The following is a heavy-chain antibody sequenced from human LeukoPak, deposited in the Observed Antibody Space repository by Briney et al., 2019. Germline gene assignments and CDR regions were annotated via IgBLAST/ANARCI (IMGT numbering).Heavy chain of an antibody. Sequence: GRSLRLSCTVSGFTFDDYAMHWVRHTPGKGLEWVSCISSTSSYIYDADSVKGRFTISRDNAKNSLYLQMNSLRAEDTAVYYCARGVGGDYNPFDYWGQGTLVTVSS. CDR3: ARGVGGDYNPFDY. J-gene: IGHJ4*02. V-gene: IGHV3-21*01. D-gene: IGHD2-21*02. CDR2: ISSTSSYI. CDR1: GFTFDDYA.